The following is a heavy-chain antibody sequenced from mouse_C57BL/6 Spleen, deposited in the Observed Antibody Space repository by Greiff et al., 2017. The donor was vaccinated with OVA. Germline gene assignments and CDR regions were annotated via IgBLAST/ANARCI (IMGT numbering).Heavy chain of an antibody. CDR3: AYSYSNDGRYFDY. CDR2: IYPGSGST. Sequence: QVQLQQPGAELVKPGASVKMSCKASGYTFTSYWITWVKQRPGQGLEWIGDIYPGSGSTYYNEKFKSKATLTVDTSSSTAYMQLSSLTSEDSAVYCAAYSYSNDGRYFDYWGQGTPLTVSS. D-gene: IGHD2-12*01. V-gene: IGHV1-55*01. J-gene: IGHJ2*01. CDR1: GYTFTSYW.